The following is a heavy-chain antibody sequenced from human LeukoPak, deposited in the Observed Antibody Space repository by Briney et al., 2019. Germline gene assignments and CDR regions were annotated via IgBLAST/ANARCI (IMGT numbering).Heavy chain of an antibody. CDR1: GFTVSSNH. J-gene: IGHJ4*02. CDR3: ARDRGGDGINYYFDY. V-gene: IGHV3-66*01. Sequence: GGSLRLSCAASGFTVSSNHMTWVRQAPGKGLEWVSIIYSGGSTYYADSVKGRFTLSRDNSKNTVHLQMNSLRAEDTAVYYCARDRGGDGINYYFDYWGQGTLVTVSS. CDR2: IYSGGST. D-gene: IGHD5-24*01.